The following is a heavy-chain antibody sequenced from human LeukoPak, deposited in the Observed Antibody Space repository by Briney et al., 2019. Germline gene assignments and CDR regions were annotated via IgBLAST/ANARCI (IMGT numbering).Heavy chain of an antibody. CDR3: ARGRDILTGYHY. J-gene: IGHJ4*02. D-gene: IGHD3-9*01. V-gene: IGHV1-18*01. Sequence: ASVKVSCKASGYTFTTYGISWVRQAPGQGLEWMGWISAYSGYTNYAQNLQGRVTMTTDTSTSTAYMELRSLRSDDTAVYYCARGRDILTGYHYWGQGTLVTVSS. CDR2: ISAYSGYT. CDR1: GYTFTTYG.